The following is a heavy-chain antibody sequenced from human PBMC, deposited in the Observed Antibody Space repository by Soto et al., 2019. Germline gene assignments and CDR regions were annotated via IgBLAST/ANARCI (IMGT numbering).Heavy chain of an antibody. CDR3: ARAPARYYYDSSGYYYGDYFDY. J-gene: IGHJ4*02. CDR2: IYHSGST. Sequence: PSETLSLTCAVSGCSISSGGYSWSWIRQPPGKGLEWIGYIYHSGSTYYNPSLKSRVTISVDRSKNQFSLKLSSVTAADTAVYYCARAPARYYYDSSGYYYGDYFDYWGQGTLVTVS. V-gene: IGHV4-30-2*01. CDR1: GCSISSGGYS. D-gene: IGHD3-22*01.